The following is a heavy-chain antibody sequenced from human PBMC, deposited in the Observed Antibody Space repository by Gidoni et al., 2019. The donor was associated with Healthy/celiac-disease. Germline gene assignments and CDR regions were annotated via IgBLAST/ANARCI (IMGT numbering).Heavy chain of an antibody. Sequence: FDDYTMHWVRQAPGKGLEWVSLISWDGGSTYYAYSVKGRFTISRYNSKNSLYLQMNSLRTEDTALYYCAKGSGSYSNDAFDIWGQGTMVTVSS. CDR3: AKGSGSYSNDAFDI. J-gene: IGHJ3*02. D-gene: IGHD1-26*01. CDR2: ISWDGGST. V-gene: IGHV3-43*01. CDR1: FDDYT.